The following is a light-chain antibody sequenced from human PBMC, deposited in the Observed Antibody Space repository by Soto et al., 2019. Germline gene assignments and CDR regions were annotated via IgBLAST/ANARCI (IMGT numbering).Light chain of an antibody. CDR3: SSYASNNTLVV. CDR1: SSDVGGYNY. CDR2: EVS. Sequence: QSALTQPASVSGSPGQSITISCTGTSSDVGGYNYVSWYQQRPGKAPKLMIYEVSNRPSGVSSRFSGSKSGNTASLTISGLQAEDEADYYCSSYASNNTLVVFGGGTQLTVL. V-gene: IGLV2-14*01. J-gene: IGLJ3*02.